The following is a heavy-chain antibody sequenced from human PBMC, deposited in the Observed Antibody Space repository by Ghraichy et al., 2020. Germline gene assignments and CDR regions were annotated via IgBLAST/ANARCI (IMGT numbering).Heavy chain of an antibody. V-gene: IGHV3-9*01. J-gene: IGHJ4*02. CDR2: INWKTGTT. CDR3: ATTRHSPIQYHFGN. D-gene: IGHD2-2*02. Sequence: LRLSCAPSGFTFNDYAIHWVRQAPGKGLEWVAGINWKTGTTNYADSVKGRFTISSDNAKNSLYLQMDSLSDDDTALYYCATTRHSPIQYHFGNGGQGTRVTVS. CDR1: GFTFNDYA.